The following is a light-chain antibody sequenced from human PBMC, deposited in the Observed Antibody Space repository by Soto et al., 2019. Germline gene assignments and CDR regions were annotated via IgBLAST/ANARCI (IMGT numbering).Light chain of an antibody. CDR1: QSISTW. CDR2: DAS. Sequence: DIQMTQSPSTLSASVGDRVTLTCRASQSISTWLAWYQQKPGKAPKLLIYDASSLESGVPLRFSGSGSGTEFTLTISSLQPDDFATYDCQQYNRYWTFGQGTKVEI. V-gene: IGKV1-5*01. CDR3: QQYNRYWT. J-gene: IGKJ1*01.